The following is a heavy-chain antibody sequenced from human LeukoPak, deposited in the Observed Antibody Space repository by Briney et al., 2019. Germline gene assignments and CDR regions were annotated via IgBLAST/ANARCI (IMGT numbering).Heavy chain of an antibody. CDR2: IWYDGSNK. CDR1: EVTFSSYG. D-gene: IGHD6-19*01. V-gene: IGHV3-33*01. CDR3: ARGGSGWAYYFNY. Sequence: GGSLRLSCAASEVTFSSYGMHWVRQAPGKGLEWVAVIWYDGSNKYYADSVKGRFTISRDNSKNTLYLQMISLRAEDTAVYYCARGGSGWAYYFNYWGQGTLVTVSS. J-gene: IGHJ4*02.